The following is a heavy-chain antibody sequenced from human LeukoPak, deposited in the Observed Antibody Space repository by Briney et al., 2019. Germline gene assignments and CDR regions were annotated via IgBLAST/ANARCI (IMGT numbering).Heavy chain of an antibody. J-gene: IGHJ4*02. CDR3: VTYYYGSSAPKRNY. D-gene: IGHD3-22*01. Sequence: SETLSLTCAVYGGSFSDYFWSWIRQPLGKGLEWIGEISHSGSTTYNPSLRSRVTISGDTSKKQFSLKLSSVTAADTAVYYCVTYYYGSSAPKRNYWGQGILVTDSS. CDR1: GGSFSDYF. V-gene: IGHV4-34*01. CDR2: ISHSGST.